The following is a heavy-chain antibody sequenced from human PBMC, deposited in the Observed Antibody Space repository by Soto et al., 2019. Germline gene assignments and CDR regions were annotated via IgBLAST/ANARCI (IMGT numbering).Heavy chain of an antibody. Sequence: SETLSLTCSLSGGSINRGDFVWNWIREHPGNGLEWIGYIYNNGGTYFHPSLESRVTISLDKSNSVCSLKLTSVTAADTAVYYCAIVPKGYFGPTGFDAWSPGTLVTVAS. V-gene: IGHV4-31*03. CDR1: GGSINRGDFV. CDR2: IYNNGGT. J-gene: IGHJ5*01. CDR3: AIVPKGYFGPTGFDA. D-gene: IGHD1-26*01.